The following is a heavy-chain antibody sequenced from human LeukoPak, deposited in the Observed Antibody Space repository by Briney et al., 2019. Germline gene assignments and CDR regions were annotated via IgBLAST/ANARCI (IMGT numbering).Heavy chain of an antibody. Sequence: SETLSLTCAVYGGSFSGYYWSWIRQPPGKGLEWIGEINHSGSTNYNPSLKSRVTISVDTSKNQFSLKLSSVTAADTAVYYCALTGDCSSTSCSWGDYWGQGTLVTVSS. CDR2: INHSGST. V-gene: IGHV4-34*01. J-gene: IGHJ4*02. CDR1: GGSFSGYY. D-gene: IGHD2-2*01. CDR3: ALTGDCSSTSCSWGDY.